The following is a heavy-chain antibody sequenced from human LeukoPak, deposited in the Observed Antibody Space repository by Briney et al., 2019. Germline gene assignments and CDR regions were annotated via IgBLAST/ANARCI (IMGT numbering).Heavy chain of an antibody. CDR1: GFTFSDYW. J-gene: IGHJ4*02. CDR3: RRDLGWWSGLDY. D-gene: IGHD2-15*01. Sequence: PGGSLRLSCAASGFTFSDYWMHWVRQAPGTGLVWVARINVYGTSTNYADSVKGRFTISRDKAKNTLYLQMNSLRAEDAAVYYCRRDLGWWSGLDYWGQGTLVTVSS. V-gene: IGHV3-74*01. CDR2: INVYGTST.